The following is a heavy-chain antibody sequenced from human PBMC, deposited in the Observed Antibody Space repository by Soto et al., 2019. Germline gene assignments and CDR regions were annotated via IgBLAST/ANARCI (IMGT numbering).Heavy chain of an antibody. CDR1: GFTFSSYW. J-gene: IGHJ4*02. CDR2: INSDGSST. D-gene: IGHD2-15*01. CDR3: ARVGTRYCSGGSCYSLPV. V-gene: IGHV3-74*01. Sequence: GGSLRLSCAASGFTFSSYWMHWVRQAPGKGLVWVSRINSDGSSTSYADSVKGRFTISRDNAKNTLYLQMNSLRAEDTAVYYCARVGTRYCSGGSCYSLPVWGQGTLVTVSS.